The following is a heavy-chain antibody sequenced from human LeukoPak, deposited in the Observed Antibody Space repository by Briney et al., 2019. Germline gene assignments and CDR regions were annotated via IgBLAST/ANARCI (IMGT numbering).Heavy chain of an antibody. Sequence: SETLSLTWTVSEGSITGNWCSSIRQPPGKELEWIGYIYYTGSTNYNPSLNSRVTMSVDTSKNQFSLKLGSVTAADTAVYYCARGDTRGNDIWGQGTMVTVSS. J-gene: IGHJ3*02. CDR3: ARGDTRGNDI. D-gene: IGHD5-18*01. CDR2: IYYTGST. CDR1: EGSITGNW. V-gene: IGHV4-59*12.